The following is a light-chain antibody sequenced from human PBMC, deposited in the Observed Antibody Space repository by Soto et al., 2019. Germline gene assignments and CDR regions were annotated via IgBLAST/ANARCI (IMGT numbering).Light chain of an antibody. J-gene: IGKJ4*01. CDR2: TAS. V-gene: IGKV1-12*01. Sequence: DIPMTQSPSSVSASVGDRVTITCRASQGIGSWLAWYQQKPGKAPKLLIYTASSLQSGVPSSFSGSGFGTDITLTISSMKPEDFATYYCQHVNSYPRSFGGGTKVQIK. CDR3: QHVNSYPRS. CDR1: QGIGSW.